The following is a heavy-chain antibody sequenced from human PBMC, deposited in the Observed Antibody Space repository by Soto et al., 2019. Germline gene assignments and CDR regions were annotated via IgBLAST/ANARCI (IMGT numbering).Heavy chain of an antibody. J-gene: IGHJ2*01. CDR2: IYYSGST. CDR1: GGSISSYY. CDR3: ARVGSGWYWYFDL. D-gene: IGHD6-19*01. V-gene: IGHV4-59*08. Sequence: QVQLQESGPGLVKPSETLSLTCTVSGGSISSYYWSWIRQPPGKGLEWIGYIYYSGSTNYNPSLNSRVTISVDTSKNQFSLKLSSVTAADTAVYYCARVGSGWYWYFDLWGRGSLVTVSS.